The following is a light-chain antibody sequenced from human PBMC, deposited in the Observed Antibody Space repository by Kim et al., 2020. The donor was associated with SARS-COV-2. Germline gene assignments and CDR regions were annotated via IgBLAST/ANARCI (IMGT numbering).Light chain of an antibody. CDR3: QTWDSTSVV. CDR1: KLGDKY. J-gene: IGLJ2*01. Sequence: GSPGQPASITCAGDKLGDKYACWYQQKPGQSPVMVIYQDRKRPSGIPERFSGSNSGNTATLTISGTQAMDEADYYCQTWDSTSVVFGGGTQLTVL. V-gene: IGLV3-1*01. CDR2: QDR.